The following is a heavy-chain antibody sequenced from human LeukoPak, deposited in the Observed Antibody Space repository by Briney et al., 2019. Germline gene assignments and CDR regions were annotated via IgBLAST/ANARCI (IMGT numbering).Heavy chain of an antibody. CDR3: ARGLFSSNWYYFTY. CDR2: ISGSGGST. CDR1: GFTFSSYS. D-gene: IGHD2-2*01. Sequence: PGGSLRLSCAASGFTFSSYSMHWVRQAPGKGLEWVSGISGSGGSTDYADSVKGRFTISRDNSKNTLYVQMNSLRAEDTAIYYCARGLFSSNWYYFTYWGQGTLVTVSS. J-gene: IGHJ4*02. V-gene: IGHV3-23*01.